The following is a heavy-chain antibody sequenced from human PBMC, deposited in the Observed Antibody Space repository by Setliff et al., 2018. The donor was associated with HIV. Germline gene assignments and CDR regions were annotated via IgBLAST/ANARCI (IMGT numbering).Heavy chain of an antibody. CDR2: IYTSGST. V-gene: IGHV4-4*09. CDR1: GGSISSYY. D-gene: IGHD6-13*01. J-gene: IGHJ4*02. Sequence: PSETLSLTCTVSGGSISSYYWSWIRQPPGKGLEWIGYIYTSGSTNYNPSLKSRFTMSVDTSKNQFSLKLSSVTAADTAVYFSARGRGSSSSWPIDYWGQGTLVTVSS. CDR3: ARGRGSSSSWPIDY.